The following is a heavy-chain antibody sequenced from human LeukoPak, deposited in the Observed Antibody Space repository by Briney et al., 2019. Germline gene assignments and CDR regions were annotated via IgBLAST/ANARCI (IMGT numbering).Heavy chain of an antibody. CDR1: GFTFSSYG. V-gene: IGHV3-30*02. Sequence: GGSLRLSCAASGFTFSSYGMHWVRQAPGKGLEWVAFIWYDGSNKFYADSVKGRFTISRDNSKNTLYLQMNSLGADETAVYYCAWHSDDHYGSGRYPRYWGQRTLVTLSS. J-gene: IGHJ4*02. CDR3: AWHSDDHYGSGRYPRY. D-gene: IGHD3-10*01. CDR2: IWYDGSNK.